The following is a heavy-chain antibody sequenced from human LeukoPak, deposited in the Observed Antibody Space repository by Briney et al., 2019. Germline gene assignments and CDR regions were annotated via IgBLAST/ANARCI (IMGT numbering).Heavy chain of an antibody. Sequence: GRSLRLSCAASGFTFSSYAMHWVRQAPGKGLEWVAVISYGGSNKYYADSVKGRFTISRDNSKNTLYLQMNSLRAEDTAVYYCARLPKYSGYDYGYWGQGTLVTVSS. CDR3: ARLPKYSGYDYGY. J-gene: IGHJ4*02. D-gene: IGHD5-12*01. CDR2: ISYGGSNK. V-gene: IGHV3-30*04. CDR1: GFTFSSYA.